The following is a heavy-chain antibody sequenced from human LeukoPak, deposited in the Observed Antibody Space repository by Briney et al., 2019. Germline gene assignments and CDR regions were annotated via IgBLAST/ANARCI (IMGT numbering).Heavy chain of an antibody. D-gene: IGHD2-21*01. CDR2: ISYNSENI. CDR1: GFTFSSYH. V-gene: IGHV3-21*01. J-gene: IGHJ4*02. Sequence: GGSLRLSCAASGFTFSSYHINWVRQAPGKGLEWVSSISYNSENIYYADSVKGRFTISRDNAKNSLYLQMNSLRAEDTAVYYCARGLCGGDCYDYWGQGTLVTVSS. CDR3: ARGLCGGDCYDY.